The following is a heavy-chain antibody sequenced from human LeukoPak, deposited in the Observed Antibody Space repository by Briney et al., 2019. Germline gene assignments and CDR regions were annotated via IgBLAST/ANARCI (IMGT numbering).Heavy chain of an antibody. CDR3: ARDNGRSLSITICGRQANWFDP. CDR1: GFTFSSYW. CDR2: IKQDGSEK. V-gene: IGHV3-7*01. D-gene: IGHD3-3*01. J-gene: IGHJ5*02. Sequence: GGSLRLSCAASGFTFSSYWMSWVRQAPGKGLEWVANIKQDGSEKYYVDSVKGRFTISRDNAKNSLYLQTNSLRAEDTAVYYCARDNGRSLSITICGRQANWFDPWGQGTLVTVSS.